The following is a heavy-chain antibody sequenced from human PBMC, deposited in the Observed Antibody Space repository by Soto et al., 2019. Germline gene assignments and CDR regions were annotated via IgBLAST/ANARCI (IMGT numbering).Heavy chain of an antibody. D-gene: IGHD2-2*01. CDR1: GFTFSSYS. CDR2: ISSSSSTI. V-gene: IGHV3-48*01. J-gene: IGHJ5*02. Sequence: AGGSLRLSCAASGFTFSSYSMNWVRQAPGKGLEWVSYISSSSSTIYYADSVKGRFTISRDNAKNSLYLQMNSLRAEDTAVYYCARDPTDCSSTSCPYNWFDPWGQGTLVTVSS. CDR3: ARDPTDCSSTSCPYNWFDP.